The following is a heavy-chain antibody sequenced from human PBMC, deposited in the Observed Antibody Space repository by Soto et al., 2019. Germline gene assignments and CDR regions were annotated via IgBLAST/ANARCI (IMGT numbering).Heavy chain of an antibody. Sequence: GESLKISCAASGFTFSDYYMSWIRQAPGKGLEWVSYISSSGSTIYYADSVKGRFTISRDNAKNSLYLQMNSLRAEDTAVYYCARGAYCGGDCYPLNGMDVWGQGTTVTVSS. CDR1: GFTFSDYY. CDR3: ARGAYCGGDCYPLNGMDV. J-gene: IGHJ6*02. D-gene: IGHD2-21*02. V-gene: IGHV3-11*01. CDR2: ISSSGSTI.